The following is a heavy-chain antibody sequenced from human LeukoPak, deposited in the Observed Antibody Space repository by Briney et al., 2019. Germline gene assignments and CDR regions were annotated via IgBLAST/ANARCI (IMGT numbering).Heavy chain of an antibody. CDR1: GFTFSTYW. D-gene: IGHD6-19*01. Sequence: TGGSLRLPCAASGFTFSTYWMSWVRQAPGKGLEWVANIKQDGSDKYYVDSVKGRFTISRDNAKNSLCLQMNSLRAEDTAVYYCARCRGGWSRDSWGQGTLVTVSS. CDR2: IKQDGSDK. V-gene: IGHV3-7*01. CDR3: ARCRGGWSRDS. J-gene: IGHJ4*02.